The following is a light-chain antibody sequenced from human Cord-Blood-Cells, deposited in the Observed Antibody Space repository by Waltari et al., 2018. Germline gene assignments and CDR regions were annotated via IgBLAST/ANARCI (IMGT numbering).Light chain of an antibody. V-gene: IGLV2-14*03. CDR3: SSYTSSSTYWV. Sequence: QSALTQPASVSGSPGQSITISCTGTSSDVGGYNYVSWYQQHPGKAPKLMFYDVSNRPSGVSNRFSGSKSGNTASLTISGLQAEDEADYYCSSYTSSSTYWVFGGGTKLTVL. CDR2: DVS. CDR1: SSDVGGYNY. J-gene: IGLJ3*02.